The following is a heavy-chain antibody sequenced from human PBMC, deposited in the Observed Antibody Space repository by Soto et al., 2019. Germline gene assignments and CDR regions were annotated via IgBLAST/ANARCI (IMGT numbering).Heavy chain of an antibody. D-gene: IGHD3-16*01. CDR3: ARDRFLMITFRGIYCFDD. J-gene: IGHJ4*02. CDR2: INPRGGTT. Sequence: ASVTVSRKASGWTFTSYYMHFVRQAPGPRREGLGIINPRGGTTSYAQKFQGKATMTRDTSTSTVYMEMSSLRSEETAVYSGARDRFLMITFRGIYCFDDWGQGTLVTVSS. CDR1: GWTFTSYY. V-gene: IGHV1-46*01.